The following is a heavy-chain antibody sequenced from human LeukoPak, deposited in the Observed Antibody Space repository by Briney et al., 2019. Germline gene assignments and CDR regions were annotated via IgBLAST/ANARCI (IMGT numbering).Heavy chain of an antibody. J-gene: IGHJ5*02. Sequence: GASVKVSCKASGYTFTGYYMHWVRQAPGQGLEWMGWINPNSGGTNYAQKFQGRVTMTRDTSISTAYMELSRLRSDDTAVYYCARDHPMVRGVIGYNWLDPWGPGTLVTVSS. V-gene: IGHV1-2*02. CDR1: GYTFTGYY. CDR3: ARDHPMVRGVIGYNWLDP. CDR2: INPNSGGT. D-gene: IGHD3-10*01.